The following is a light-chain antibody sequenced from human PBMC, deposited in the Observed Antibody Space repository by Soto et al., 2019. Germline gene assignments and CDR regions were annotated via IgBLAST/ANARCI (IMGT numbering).Light chain of an antibody. Sequence: EIVLTQSPAILSMSPGERATLSCRASQSVSSYFAWYQQKPGQAPRLLIYDASNRATGVPARFSGSGSGTDFTLTISSREPEDFAVYYCQQRRYWPVTFGHGTKVEIK. J-gene: IGKJ1*01. V-gene: IGKV3-11*01. CDR2: DAS. CDR1: QSVSSY. CDR3: QQRRYWPVT.